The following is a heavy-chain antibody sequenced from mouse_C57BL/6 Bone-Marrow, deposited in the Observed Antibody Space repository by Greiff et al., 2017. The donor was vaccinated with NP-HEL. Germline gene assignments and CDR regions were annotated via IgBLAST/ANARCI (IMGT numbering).Heavy chain of an antibody. Sequence: DVKLVESGGGLVKPGGSLKLSCAASGFTFSDYGMHWVRQAPEKGLEWFAYISSGSSTIYYADTVKGRFTISRDNAKNTLFLQMTSLRSEDTAMYYCAPYYYGSSLDYWGQGTTLTVSS. V-gene: IGHV5-17*01. D-gene: IGHD1-1*01. CDR2: ISSGSSTI. J-gene: IGHJ2*01. CDR3: APYYYGSSLDY. CDR1: GFTFSDYG.